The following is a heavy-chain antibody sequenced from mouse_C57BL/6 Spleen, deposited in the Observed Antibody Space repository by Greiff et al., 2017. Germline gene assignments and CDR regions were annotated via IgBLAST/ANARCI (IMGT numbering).Heavy chain of an antibody. CDR3: ARSGLRRGGDYAMDY. CDR2: INPSNGGT. D-gene: IGHD2-4*01. Sequence: QVQLQQPGTELVKPGASVKLSCKASGYTFTSYWMHWVKQRPGQGLEWIGNINPSNGGTNYNEKFKSKATLTVDKSSSTAYMQLSSLISEDSAVYYCARSGLRRGGDYAMDYWGQGTSVTVSS. CDR1: GYTFTSYW. V-gene: IGHV1-53*01. J-gene: IGHJ4*01.